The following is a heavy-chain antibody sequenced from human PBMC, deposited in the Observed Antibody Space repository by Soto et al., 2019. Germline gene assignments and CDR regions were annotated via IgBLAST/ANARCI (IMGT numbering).Heavy chain of an antibody. V-gene: IGHV3-30-3*01. CDR1: GFTFSNFA. Sequence: GGSLRLSCGASGFTFSNFAMHWVRQAPGKGLEWVGDISYEGSNKFYADSVKGRFTISRDNSKNTLYLEMNRLRPEDTAVYYCARALDDSSGFYSRFDYWGQGTLVTVSS. CDR3: ARALDDSSGFYSRFDY. CDR2: ISYEGSNK. J-gene: IGHJ4*02. D-gene: IGHD3-22*01.